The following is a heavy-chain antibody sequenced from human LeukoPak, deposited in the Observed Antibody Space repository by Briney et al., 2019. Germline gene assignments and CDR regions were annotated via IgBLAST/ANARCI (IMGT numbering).Heavy chain of an antibody. CDR1: GFTFSSYS. J-gene: IGHJ3*02. D-gene: IGHD5-24*01. Sequence: GGPLRLSCAASGFTFSSYSMNWVRQAPGKGLEWVAFISSSSSYIYYADSVKGRFTISRDNAKNSLYLQMNSLRAEDTAVYYCARRSGWHDAFDIWGQGTMVTVSS. CDR2: ISSSSSYI. CDR3: ARRSGWHDAFDI. V-gene: IGHV3-21*01.